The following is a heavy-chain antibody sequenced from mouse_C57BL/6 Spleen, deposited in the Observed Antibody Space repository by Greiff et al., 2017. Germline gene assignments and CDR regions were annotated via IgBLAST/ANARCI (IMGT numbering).Heavy chain of an antibody. CDR1: GYTFTDYN. Sequence: EVQLQQSGPELVKPGASVKIPCKASGYTFTDYNMDWVKQSHGKSLEWIGDINPNNGGTIYNQKFKGKATLTVDKSSSTAYMELRSLTSEDTAVYYCARSTNLGDYFDYWGQGTTLTVSS. CDR3: ARSTNLGDYFDY. CDR2: INPNNGGT. J-gene: IGHJ2*01. V-gene: IGHV1-18*01.